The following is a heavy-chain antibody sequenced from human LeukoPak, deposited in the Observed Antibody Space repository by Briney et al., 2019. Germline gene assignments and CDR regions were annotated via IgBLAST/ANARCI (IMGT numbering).Heavy chain of an antibody. CDR2: ISAYNGNT. V-gene: IGHV1-18*01. D-gene: IGHD4-11*01. Sequence: ASVKVSCKASGYTFTSYGISRVRQAPGQGLEWMGWISAYNGNTNYAQKFQGRVTMTTDTSTSTAYMELRSLRSDDTAVYYCARILVTNWFDPWGQGTLVTVSS. J-gene: IGHJ5*02. CDR1: GYTFTSYG. CDR3: ARILVTNWFDP.